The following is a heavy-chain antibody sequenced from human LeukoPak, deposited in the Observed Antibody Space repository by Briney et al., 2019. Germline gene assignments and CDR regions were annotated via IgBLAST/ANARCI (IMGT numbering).Heavy chain of an antibody. CDR1: GFTFSDYY. CDR3: ARERPAALLGAFDI. V-gene: IGHV3-11*06. J-gene: IGHJ3*02. CDR2: ISSSSSYT. D-gene: IGHD2-2*01. Sequence: GGSLRLSCAASGFTFSDYYVSWIRQAPGKGLEWVSYISSSSSYTNNADSVKGRFTISRDNAKNSLYLQMNSLRAEDTAVYYCARERPAALLGAFDIWGQGTMVTVSS.